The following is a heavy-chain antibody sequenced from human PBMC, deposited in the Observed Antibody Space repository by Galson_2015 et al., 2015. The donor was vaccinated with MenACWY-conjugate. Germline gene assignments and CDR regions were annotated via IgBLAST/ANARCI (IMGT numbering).Heavy chain of an antibody. CDR1: GFTFSSYG. J-gene: IGHJ4*02. Sequence: SLRLSCAASGFTFSSYGMHWVRQAPGKGLEWVAVIWYDGSNKYYADSVKGRFTISRDNSKNTLYLQMNSLRAEDTAVYYCARAPHYYDSSGYYIKYYFDYWGQGTLVTVSS. D-gene: IGHD3-22*01. V-gene: IGHV3-33*01. CDR3: ARAPHYYDSSGYYIKYYFDY. CDR2: IWYDGSNK.